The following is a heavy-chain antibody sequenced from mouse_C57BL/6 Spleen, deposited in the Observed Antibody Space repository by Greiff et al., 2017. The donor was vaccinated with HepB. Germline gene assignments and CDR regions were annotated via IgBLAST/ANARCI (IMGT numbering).Heavy chain of an antibody. Sequence: QVQLQQPGAELVKPGASVKMSCKASGYTFTSYWITWVKQRPRQGLEWIGDIYPGSGSTNYNEKFKSKATLTVDTSSSTAYMQLSSLTSEDSAVYYCARCSSYEGVNYWGQGTTLTVSS. V-gene: IGHV1-55*01. CDR2: IYPGSGST. D-gene: IGHD1-1*01. CDR3: ARCSSYEGVNY. J-gene: IGHJ2*01. CDR1: GYTFTSYW.